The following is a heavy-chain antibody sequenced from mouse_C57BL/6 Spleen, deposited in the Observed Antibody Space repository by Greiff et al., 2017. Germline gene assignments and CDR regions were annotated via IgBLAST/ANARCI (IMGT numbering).Heavy chain of an antibody. Sequence: VQLQQPGAELVRPGTSVKLSCKASGYTFTSYWMHWVKQRPGQGLEWIGVIDPSDSYTNYNQKFKGKATLTVDTSSSTAYMQLSSLTSEDSAVYYCARWLLNSFDYGGQGTTLTVSS. D-gene: IGHD2-3*01. CDR2: IDPSDSYT. CDR1: GYTFTSYW. V-gene: IGHV1-59*01. J-gene: IGHJ2*01. CDR3: ARWLLNSFDY.